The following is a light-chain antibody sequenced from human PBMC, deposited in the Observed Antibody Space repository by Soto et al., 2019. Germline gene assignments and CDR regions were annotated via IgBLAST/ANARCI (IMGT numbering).Light chain of an antibody. V-gene: IGKV4-1*01. Sequence: DIVMTQSPDSLAVSLGERATINCKSSQSVLYNSNNKNYLAXSRQKQGXXXXXLXXXXSIRESGVHDPFSGGGSGTDFTLTISNLQAEDVALYYCQQYYSTPITFGQVTRREIK. J-gene: IGKJ5*01. CDR2: XXS. CDR1: QSVLYNSNNKNY. CDR3: QQYYSTPIT.